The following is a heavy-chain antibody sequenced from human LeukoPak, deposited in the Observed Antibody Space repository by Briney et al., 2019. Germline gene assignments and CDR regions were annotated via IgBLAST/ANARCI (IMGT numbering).Heavy chain of an antibody. CDR3: ARGTHYYGSGSYYSNYYYYYMDV. CDR1: GGTFNNYA. CDR2: IIPIFGSS. J-gene: IGHJ6*03. D-gene: IGHD3-10*01. Sequence: ASVKVSCKASGGTFNNYAINWVRQAPGQGLEWMGGIIPIFGSSNYAQKFQGRVTITADESTTTAYMELSSLRSEDTAVYYCARGTHYYGSGSYYSNYYYYYMDVWGKGTTVTISS. V-gene: IGHV1-69*13.